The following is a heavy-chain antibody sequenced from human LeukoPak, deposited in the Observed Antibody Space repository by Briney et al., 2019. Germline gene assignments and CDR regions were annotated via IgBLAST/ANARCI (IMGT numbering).Heavy chain of an antibody. CDR2: LYNNQST. V-gene: IGHV4-59*01. Sequence: SETLSLTCTVSGGSISSYYWSWIRQPPGKGLEWIGYLYNNQSTNYNPSLKSRVTISVDTSKNQFSLKLSSVTAADTAVYYCARGRLSYFDYWGQGTLVTVSS. CDR1: GGSISSYY. D-gene: IGHD3-10*01. CDR3: ARGRLSYFDY. J-gene: IGHJ4*02.